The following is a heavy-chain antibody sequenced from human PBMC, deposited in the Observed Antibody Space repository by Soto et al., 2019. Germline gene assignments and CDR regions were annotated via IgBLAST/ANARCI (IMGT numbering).Heavy chain of an antibody. J-gene: IGHJ6*02. V-gene: IGHV1-69*13. Sequence: SVKVSCKASGGTFSSYAISWVRQAPGQGLEWMGGIIPIFGTANYAQKFQGRVTITADESTSTAYMELSSLRSEDTAVYYCARDTVIAAAGPNYYYYGMDVWGQGTTVTVSS. CDR3: ARDTVIAAAGPNYYYYGMDV. D-gene: IGHD6-13*01. CDR2: IIPIFGTA. CDR1: GGTFSSYA.